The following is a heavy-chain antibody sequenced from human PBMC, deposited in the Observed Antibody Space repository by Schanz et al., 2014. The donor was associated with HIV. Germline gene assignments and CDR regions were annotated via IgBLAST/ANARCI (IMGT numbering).Heavy chain of an antibody. CDR3: AKDGSWEAFDAFEI. CDR1: GFTFSSYG. V-gene: IGHV3-30*18. Sequence: QEQLVESGGGVVQPGRSLRLSCAASGFTFSSYGMHWVRQAPGKGLEWVAVISYDGSNKYYTDSVKGRFTISRDISKNTLYLQMYSLRAEDTAVYYCAKDGSWEAFDAFEIWGQGTMVTVSS. J-gene: IGHJ3*02. D-gene: IGHD1-26*01. CDR2: ISYDGSNK.